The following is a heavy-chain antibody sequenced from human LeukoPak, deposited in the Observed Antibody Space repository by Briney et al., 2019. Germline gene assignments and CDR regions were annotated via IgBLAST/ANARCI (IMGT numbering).Heavy chain of an antibody. CDR1: GGSISSGNW. CDR2: IYHSGST. CDR3: ARYRGGSGYHFDY. J-gene: IGHJ4*02. V-gene: IGHV4-4*02. D-gene: IGHD5-12*01. Sequence: SETLSLTCAVSGGSISSGNWGSWVRQSPGRGREWIGEIYHSGSTNYNPSLKSRVTISLDKSKNQCSLKLTSVTAADTAVYYCARYRGGSGYHFDYWGQGTLVTVSS.